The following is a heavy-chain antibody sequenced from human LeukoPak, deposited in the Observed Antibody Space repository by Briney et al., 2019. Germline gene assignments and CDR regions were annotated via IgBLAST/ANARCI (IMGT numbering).Heavy chain of an antibody. J-gene: IGHJ4*02. CDR2: INPNSGGT. CDR3: ARGYCSSTSCYGAFDY. CDR1: GYTFTDYY. Sequence: APVKVSCKASGYTFTDYYMHWVRQAPGQGLEWMGWINPNSGGTNYAQKFQGRVTMTGDTSISTAYMELSRLRSDDTAVYYCARGYCSSTSCYGAFDYWGQGTLVTVSS. V-gene: IGHV1-2*02. D-gene: IGHD2-2*01.